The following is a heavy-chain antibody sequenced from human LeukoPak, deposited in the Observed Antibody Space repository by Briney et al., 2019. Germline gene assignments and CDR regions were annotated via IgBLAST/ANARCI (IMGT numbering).Heavy chain of an antibody. J-gene: IGHJ6*03. Sequence: PSETLSLTCAVYGGSFSGHYWTWIRQPPGKGLEWIGEINHSGSTNYNPSLKSRVTISVDTSKNQFSLKLSSVTAADTAVYYCARVGDYYYYYMDVWGKGTTVTVPS. D-gene: IGHD4-17*01. CDR3: ARVGDYYYYYMDV. V-gene: IGHV4-34*01. CDR1: GGSFSGHY. CDR2: INHSGST.